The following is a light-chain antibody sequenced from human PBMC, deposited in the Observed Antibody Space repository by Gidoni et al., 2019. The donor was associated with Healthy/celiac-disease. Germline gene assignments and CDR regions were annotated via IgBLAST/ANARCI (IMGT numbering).Light chain of an antibody. CDR2: DAS. CDR1: QSVSSN. V-gene: IGKV3-11*01. CDR3: QQRSNWPRLT. Sequence: IVLTQSPATLSLSPGERAPLSCRARQSVSSNLAWYQQKPGPAPRLLIYDASNRATGIPARFSGSGSGTDFTLTISSREPEDFAVYYCQQRSNWPRLTFGGGTKVEIK. J-gene: IGKJ4*01.